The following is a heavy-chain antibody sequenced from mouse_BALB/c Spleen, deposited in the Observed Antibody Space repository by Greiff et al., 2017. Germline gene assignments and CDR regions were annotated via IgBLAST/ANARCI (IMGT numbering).Heavy chain of an antibody. CDR1: GFSLTSYG. D-gene: IGHD6-1*01. CDR2: IWAGGST. J-gene: IGHJ4*01. V-gene: IGHV2-9*02. Sequence: QVQLKESGPGLVAPSQSLSITCTVSGFSLTSYGVHWVHQPPGKGLEWLGVIWAGGSTNYNSALMSRLSISKDNSKSQVFLKMNSLQTDDTAMYYCAREGIYGAMDYWGQGTSVTVSS. CDR3: AREGIYGAMDY.